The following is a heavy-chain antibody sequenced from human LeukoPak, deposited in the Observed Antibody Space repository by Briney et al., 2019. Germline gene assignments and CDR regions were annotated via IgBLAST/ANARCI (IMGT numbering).Heavy chain of an antibody. CDR1: GFTFGSYA. CDR2: VNTGGGPT. Sequence: GGSLRLSCAASGFTFGSYAMSWVRQAPGRGLEWVSGVNTGGGPTYYADSVKGRFTISRDNFKNTLYLQMDSLRAEDTALYYCAKHRWLGGTSSFDYWGQGTLLTVSS. D-gene: IGHD1-26*01. V-gene: IGHV3-23*01. J-gene: IGHJ4*02. CDR3: AKHRWLGGTSSFDY.